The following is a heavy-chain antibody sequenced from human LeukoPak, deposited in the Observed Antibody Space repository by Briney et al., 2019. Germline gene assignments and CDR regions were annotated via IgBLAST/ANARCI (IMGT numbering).Heavy chain of an antibody. V-gene: IGHV1-69*05. Sequence: GSSVKVSCKASGGTFSSYAISWVRQAPGQGLEWMGRIIPIFGTANYAQKFQGRVTITTDESTSTAYMELSSLRSEDTAVYYCARDQGGYSYGYVDYWGQGTLVTVSS. D-gene: IGHD5-18*01. CDR3: ARDQGGYSYGYVDY. CDR1: GGTFSSYA. J-gene: IGHJ4*02. CDR2: IIPIFGTA.